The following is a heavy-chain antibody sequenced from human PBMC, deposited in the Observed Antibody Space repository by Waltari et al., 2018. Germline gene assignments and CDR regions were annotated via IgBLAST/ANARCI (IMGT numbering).Heavy chain of an antibody. V-gene: IGHV1-2*02. J-gene: IGHJ4*02. CDR3: AKGASTYGSTGGFDY. CDR2: INPQNGGT. CDR1: GYTFTAYF. D-gene: IGHD1-1*01. Sequence: QVQVVQSGAEVKKPGASVKVSCKTSGYTFTAYFFHWVRQAPGQGLEWLGWINPQNGGTNYAQKFQGRVTMSRDTSSSTAYMDLSRLRSDDTAVYYCAKGASTYGSTGGFDYWGQGALITVSS.